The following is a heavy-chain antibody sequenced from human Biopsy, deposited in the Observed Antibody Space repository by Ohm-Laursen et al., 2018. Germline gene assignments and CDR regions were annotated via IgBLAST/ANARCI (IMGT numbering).Heavy chain of an antibody. CDR3: AADVNVWNVNY. Sequence: SVKVSCKVSGYTLTELSMHWVRQAPGKGLEWMGGFAPENGKTVYAQNFQARVSMTEDTSTDTAYMELRSLRSEDTAVYYCAADVNVWNVNYWGQGTQVTVSS. V-gene: IGHV1-24*01. D-gene: IGHD1-1*01. CDR2: FAPENGKT. J-gene: IGHJ4*02. CDR1: GYTLTELS.